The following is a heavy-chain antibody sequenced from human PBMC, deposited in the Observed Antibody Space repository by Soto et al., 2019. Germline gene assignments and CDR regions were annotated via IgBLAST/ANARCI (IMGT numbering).Heavy chain of an antibody. Sequence: QVQLVQSGAEVKKPGASVKVSCKASGYTFKTYGINWVRQAPGQGLEWMGWISAYNGNTNYAQKFEGRVTMTTDTSTITAYMELRSLRSDDTAVYYCARDRGELWAMSQFWGQGTLVTVSS. J-gene: IGHJ4*02. CDR1: GYTFKTYG. CDR3: ARDRGELWAMSQF. D-gene: IGHD3-10*01. V-gene: IGHV1-18*01. CDR2: ISAYNGNT.